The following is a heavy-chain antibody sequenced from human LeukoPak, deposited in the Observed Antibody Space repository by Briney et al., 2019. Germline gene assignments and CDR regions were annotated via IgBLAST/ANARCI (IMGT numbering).Heavy chain of an antibody. Sequence: GGSLTPSCAAFGFKLGDHYMHWTRQAPGRGRGWLSYISSSGNTVYYADSVKGRFTISRDNAKSSLYLQMNYLRAEDTAVYYCAGGRLRWLETYYWGQGTLVTVSS. D-gene: IGHD5-24*01. CDR1: GFKLGDHY. CDR2: ISSSGNTV. J-gene: IGHJ4*02. V-gene: IGHV3-11*01. CDR3: AGGRLRWLETYY.